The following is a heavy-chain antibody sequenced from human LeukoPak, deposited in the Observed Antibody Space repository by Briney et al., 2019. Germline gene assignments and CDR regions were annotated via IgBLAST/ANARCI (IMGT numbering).Heavy chain of an antibody. V-gene: IGHV3-11*01. J-gene: IGHJ6*02. CDR2: ISSSGSTI. D-gene: IGHD3-10*01. Sequence: GGSLRLSCAASGFTFSDYYMSWIRQAPGKGLEWVSYISSSGSTIYYADSVKGRFTISRDNAKNSLYLQMNSLRAEDTAVYYCARDVATMVRGVIRTLGYYYYGMDVWGQGTTVTVSS. CDR3: ARDVATMVRGVIRTLGYYYYGMDV. CDR1: GFTFSDYY.